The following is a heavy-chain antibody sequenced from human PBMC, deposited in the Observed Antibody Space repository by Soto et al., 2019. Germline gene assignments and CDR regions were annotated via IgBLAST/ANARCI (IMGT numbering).Heavy chain of an antibody. V-gene: IGHV3-53*01. Sequence: EVQLVESGGGLIQPGGSLRLSCAVSGFTVSNNYMSWVRQAPGKGLEGVSVIYSGGYTAYGDSVKGRFTISRDNSKNTLNLQTKTLGAADPAVFSCATQPGGGGYWGQGTLVTVSS. CDR1: GFTVSNNY. J-gene: IGHJ4*02. D-gene: IGHD3-10*01. CDR2: IYSGGYT. CDR3: ATQPGGGGY.